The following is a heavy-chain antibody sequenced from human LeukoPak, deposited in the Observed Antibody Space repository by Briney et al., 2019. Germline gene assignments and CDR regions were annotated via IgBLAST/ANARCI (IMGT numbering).Heavy chain of an antibody. Sequence: RRSLRLSCAASGFTFSSYGMHWVRQAPGKGLEWVAVISYDGSNKYYADSVKGRFTISRDNSKNTLYLQMNSLRAEDTAVYYCAKDLARVPTIDYWGQGTLVTVSS. CDR3: AKDLARVPTIDY. CDR1: GFTFSSYG. V-gene: IGHV3-30*18. J-gene: IGHJ4*02. CDR2: ISYDGSNK.